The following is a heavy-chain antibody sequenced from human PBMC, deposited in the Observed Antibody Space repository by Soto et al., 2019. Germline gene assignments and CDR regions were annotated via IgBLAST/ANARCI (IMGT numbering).Heavy chain of an antibody. Sequence: PVGSLRLSCAASGFTFSSYSMNWVRQAPGKGLEWVSYISSSSSTIYYADSVKGRFTISRDNAKNSLYLQMNSLRDEDTAVYYCARSVMTYYDYGMDVWGQGTTVTVSS. D-gene: IGHD2-21*02. CDR1: GFTFSSYS. CDR3: ARSVMTYYDYGMDV. V-gene: IGHV3-48*02. J-gene: IGHJ6*02. CDR2: ISSSSSTI.